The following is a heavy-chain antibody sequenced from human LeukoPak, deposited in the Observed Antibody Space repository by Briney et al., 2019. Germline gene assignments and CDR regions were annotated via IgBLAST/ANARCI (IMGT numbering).Heavy chain of an antibody. CDR1: GFTFSSYG. V-gene: IGHV3-23*01. CDR2: ITGSGGST. J-gene: IGHJ4*02. D-gene: IGHD3-16*01. Sequence: PGGSLRLSCATSGFTFSSYGMTWVRQAPGKGLEWVSIITGSGGSTYYADSVKGRFTISRDNSKNTLYLQMNSLRAEDTAIYYCAKVDYPTFDYWGQGTLVTVSS. CDR3: AKVDYPTFDY.